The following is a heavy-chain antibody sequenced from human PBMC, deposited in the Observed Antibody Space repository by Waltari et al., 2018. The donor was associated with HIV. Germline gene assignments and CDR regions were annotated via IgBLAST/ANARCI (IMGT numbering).Heavy chain of an antibody. J-gene: IGHJ4*02. CDR1: GFTFSSYG. Sequence: QVQLVESGGGVVQPGRSLRLSCEASGFTFSSYGMHWVRQAPGKGLEWVAVIWYDGSNKYYADSVKGRFTISRDNSKNTLYLQMNSLRAEDTAVYYCARSKWLPIDYWGQGTLVTVSS. CDR3: ARSKWLPIDY. V-gene: IGHV3-33*01. CDR2: IWYDGSNK. D-gene: IGHD3-22*01.